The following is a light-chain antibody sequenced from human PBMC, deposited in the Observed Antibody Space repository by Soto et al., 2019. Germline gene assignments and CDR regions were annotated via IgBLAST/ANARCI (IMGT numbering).Light chain of an antibody. J-gene: IGLJ2*01. Sequence: QSVLTQPPSVSGAPGQRVTISCTGSSSNNGAGYDVHWYQQLPGTAPKLLIYGNSNRPSGVPDRFSGSKSGASASLAITGLQAEDEADYYCQSYDSSLSGVLFGGGTKLTVL. V-gene: IGLV1-40*01. CDR3: QSYDSSLSGVL. CDR1: SSNNGAGYD. CDR2: GNS.